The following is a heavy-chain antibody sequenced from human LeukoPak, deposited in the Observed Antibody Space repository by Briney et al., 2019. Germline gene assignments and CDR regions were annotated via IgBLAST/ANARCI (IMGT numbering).Heavy chain of an antibody. CDR2: ISSSGSTI. CDR1: GFTFSSYE. Sequence: GGSLRLSCAASGFTFSSYEMNWVRQAPGKGLEWVSYISSSGSTIYYADSVKGRFTISRDNAKNSLYLQMNSLRAEDTAVYYCARGSRFGVVGRDAFDIWGQGTMVTVSS. J-gene: IGHJ3*02. V-gene: IGHV3-48*03. CDR3: ARGSRFGVVGRDAFDI. D-gene: IGHD3-3*01.